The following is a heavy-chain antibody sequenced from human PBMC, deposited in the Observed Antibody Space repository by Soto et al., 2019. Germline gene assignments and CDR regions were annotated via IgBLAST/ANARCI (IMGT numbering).Heavy chain of an antibody. CDR3: ARLEGLATISYYFDF. D-gene: IGHD5-12*01. V-gene: IGHV4-39*01. Sequence: SETLSLTCSVSDDSINSDKYYWGWIRQPPGKGLEWIGSIYYRGNAYYNPSLQTRVTISLDTSKSQFSLKLNSVTAADTAVYFCARLEGLATISYYFDFWGPGALVTVSS. CDR1: DDSINSDKYY. J-gene: IGHJ4*02. CDR2: IYYRGNA.